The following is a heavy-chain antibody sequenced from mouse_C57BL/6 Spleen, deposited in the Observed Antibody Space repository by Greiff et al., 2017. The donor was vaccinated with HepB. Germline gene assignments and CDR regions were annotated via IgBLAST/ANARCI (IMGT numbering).Heavy chain of an antibody. CDR3: ARYDGYYLWYFDV. CDR2: ISYDGSN. Sequence: EVKLVESGPGLVKPSQSLSLTCSVTGYSITSGYYWNWIRQFPGNKLEWMGYISYDGSNNYNPSLKNRISITRDTSKNQFFLKLNSVTTEDTATYYCARYDGYYLWYFDVWGTGTTVTVSS. J-gene: IGHJ1*03. CDR1: GYSITSGYY. D-gene: IGHD2-3*01. V-gene: IGHV3-6*01.